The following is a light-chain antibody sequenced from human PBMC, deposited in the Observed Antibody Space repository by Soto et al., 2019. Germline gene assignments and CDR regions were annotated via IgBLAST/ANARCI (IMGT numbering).Light chain of an antibody. V-gene: IGLV6-57*01. CDR2: EDN. CDR3: QSYDSSDWV. CDR1: SGSIASNY. J-gene: IGLJ3*02. Sequence: NFMLTQPHFVSESPGKTATISYTRSSGSIASNYVQWYQQRPGSSPTTVIYEDNQRPSGVPDRFSGSIDSSSNSASLTISGLKTEDEADYYCQSYDSSDWVFGGGTKLTVL.